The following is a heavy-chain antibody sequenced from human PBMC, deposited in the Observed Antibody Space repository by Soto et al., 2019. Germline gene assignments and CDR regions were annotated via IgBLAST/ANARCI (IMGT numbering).Heavy chain of an antibody. CDR1: GFTFSSYG. CDR2: IWYDGSNK. J-gene: IGHJ4*02. CDR3: ARDRSTRYFDY. V-gene: IGHV3-33*01. Sequence: QVQLVESGGGVVQPGRSLRLSCAASGFTFSSYGMHWVRQAPGKGLEWVAVIWYDGSNKYYADSVKGRFTISRDNSKNTLYLHMNSLRAEDTDVYYCARDRSTRYFDYWGQGTLVTVSS.